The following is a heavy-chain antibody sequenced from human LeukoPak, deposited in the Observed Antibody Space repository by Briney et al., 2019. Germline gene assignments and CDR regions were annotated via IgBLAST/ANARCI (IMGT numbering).Heavy chain of an antibody. CDR2: IDWDDDK. Sequence: SGPTLVNPTQTLTLTCTFSGFSLSTSGMRVSWIRQPPGKALEWLARIDWDDDKFYSTSLKTRLTISKDTSKNQVVLTMTNMDPVDTATYYCARTPYCGGDCYVDYWGQGTLATVSS. CDR1: GFSLSTSGMR. V-gene: IGHV2-70*04. J-gene: IGHJ4*02. CDR3: ARTPYCGGDCYVDY. D-gene: IGHD2-21*02.